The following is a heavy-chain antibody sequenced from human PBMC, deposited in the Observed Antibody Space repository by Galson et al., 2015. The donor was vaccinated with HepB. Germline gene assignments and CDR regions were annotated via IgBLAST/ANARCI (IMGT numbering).Heavy chain of an antibody. Sequence: QVQLQESGPGLVKPSETLSLTCAVYGGSFSGYYWSWIRQPPGKGLEWIGEINHSGSTNYNPSLKSRVTISVDTSKNQFSLKLSSVTAADTAVYYCARVLGYCSSTSCYGVNRGKAFDIWGQGTMVTASS. CDR2: INHSGST. J-gene: IGHJ3*02. CDR3: ARVLGYCSSTSCYGVNRGKAFDI. V-gene: IGHV4-34*01. D-gene: IGHD2-2*01. CDR1: GGSFSGYY.